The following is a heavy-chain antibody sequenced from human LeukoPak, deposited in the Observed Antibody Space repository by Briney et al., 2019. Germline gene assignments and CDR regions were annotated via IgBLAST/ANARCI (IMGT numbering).Heavy chain of an antibody. V-gene: IGHV4-59*01. J-gene: IGHJ3*02. D-gene: IGHD6-13*01. CDR2: IYYSGST. Sequence: TPSETLSLTCTVSGGSFSSYYWSWIRQPPGKGLEWIGYIYYSGSTNYNPSLKSRVTISVDTSKNQFSLKLSSVTAADTAVYYCARVIAAAGVDAFDIWGQGTMVTVSS. CDR3: ARVIAAAGVDAFDI. CDR1: GGSFSSYY.